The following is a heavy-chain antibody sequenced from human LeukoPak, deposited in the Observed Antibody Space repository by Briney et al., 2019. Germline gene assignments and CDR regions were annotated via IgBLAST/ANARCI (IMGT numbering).Heavy chain of an antibody. V-gene: IGHV3-30*02. D-gene: IGHD3-10*01. CDR2: IHYDGTTK. CDR1: GFTFSSYA. J-gene: IGHJ6*03. CDR3: AKVGAGDRDYYYYYYMDV. Sequence: GGSLRLSCAASGFTFSSYAMHWVRQAPGKGLEWVAFIHYDGTTKYYADSVKGRFTISRDNSKNTLYLQMNSLRPEDTAVYYCAKVGAGDRDYYYYYYMDVWGKGTTVTVSS.